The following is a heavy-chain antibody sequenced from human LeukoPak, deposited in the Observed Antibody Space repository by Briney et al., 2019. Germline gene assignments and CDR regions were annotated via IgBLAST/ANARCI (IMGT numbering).Heavy chain of an antibody. CDR2: IYYSGST. J-gene: IGHJ4*02. D-gene: IGHD4-17*01. CDR1: GGSISRYY. V-gene: IGHV4-59*01. Sequence: SSETLSLTCTVSGGSISRYYWSWIRQPPGKGLEWIGYIYYSGSTNYNPSLKSRVTISVDTSKNQFSLKLSSVTAADTAVYYCARVGDYVGYFDYWGQGTLVTVSS. CDR3: ARVGDYVGYFDY.